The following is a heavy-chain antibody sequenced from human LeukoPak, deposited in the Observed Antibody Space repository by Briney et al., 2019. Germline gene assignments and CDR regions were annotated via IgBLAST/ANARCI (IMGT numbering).Heavy chain of an antibody. D-gene: IGHD2-2*01. J-gene: IGHJ3*02. CDR1: GFTFSSYG. CDR2: IKQDGSEK. Sequence: GGSLRLSCAASGFTFSSYGMHWVRQAPGKGLEWVANIKQDGSEKYYVDSVKGRFTISRDNSKNTLYLQMNSLRAEDTAVYYCAKVGEYQLLLYAFDMWGQGTMVTVSS. V-gene: IGHV3-7*03. CDR3: AKVGEYQLLLYAFDM.